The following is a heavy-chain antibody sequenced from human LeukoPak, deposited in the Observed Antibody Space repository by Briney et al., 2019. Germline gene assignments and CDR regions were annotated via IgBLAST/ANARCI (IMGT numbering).Heavy chain of an antibody. Sequence: GGSLRLSCAASGFTFTNYDMTWVRQAPGKGLEWVSIISDSGGSTYYADSVKGRFTISRDNSKNTLYPQMNSLRAEDTAVYYCAKDFSRAYYSFDSWGQGTLVTVSS. CDR1: GFTFTNYD. J-gene: IGHJ4*02. D-gene: IGHD3-10*01. V-gene: IGHV3-23*01. CDR3: AKDFSRAYYSFDS. CDR2: ISDSGGST.